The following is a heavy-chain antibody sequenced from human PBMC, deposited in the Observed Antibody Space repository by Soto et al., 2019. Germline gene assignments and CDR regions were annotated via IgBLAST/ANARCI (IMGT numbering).Heavy chain of an antibody. CDR3: PNHNDQGFYDANGHIDH. CDR1: GISFDDYA. J-gene: IGHJ4*02. V-gene: IGHV3-9*01. CDR2: INWDSGDI. Sequence: QPGGSLRLSCVVSGISFDDYAMHWVRQVPGKGLEWVSGINWDSGDIGYADSVKGRFTISRDNAKNSLYLQMNSLKTEDTALYYCPNHNDQGFYDANGHIDHWGQGTPVTVSS. D-gene: IGHD2-8*01.